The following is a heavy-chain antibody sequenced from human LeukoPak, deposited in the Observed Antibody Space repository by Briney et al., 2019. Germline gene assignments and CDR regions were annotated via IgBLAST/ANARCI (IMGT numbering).Heavy chain of an antibody. CDR1: GYTLTELS. D-gene: IGHD5-12*01. J-gene: IGHJ4*02. CDR3: ATDPYSGYETIFDY. Sequence: GASVKVSCSVSGYTLTELSMHWVRQAPGKGLEWMGGFDPEDGETIYAQKFQGRVTMTEDTSTDTAYMELSSLRSEDTAVYYCATDPYSGYETIFDYWGQGTLVTVSS. V-gene: IGHV1-24*01. CDR2: FDPEDGET.